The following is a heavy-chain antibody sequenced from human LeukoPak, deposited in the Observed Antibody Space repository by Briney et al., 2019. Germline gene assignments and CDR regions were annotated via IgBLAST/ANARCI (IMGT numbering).Heavy chain of an antibody. CDR3: ATDHHIS. Sequence: ASVKVSCKVSGYTLAELSMHWLRQVPGKGLEWMGNFDPEDGETIYAQIFQGRLTMTEDTSTDTAYMELSSLRSEDTAIYYCATDHHISWGQGTLVTVSS. CDR1: GYTLAELS. CDR2: FDPEDGET. V-gene: IGHV1-24*01. D-gene: IGHD2-21*01. J-gene: IGHJ5*02.